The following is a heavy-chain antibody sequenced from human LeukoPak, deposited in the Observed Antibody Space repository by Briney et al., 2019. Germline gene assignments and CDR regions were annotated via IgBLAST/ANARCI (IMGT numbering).Heavy chain of an antibody. CDR1: GYTFSSYA. CDR3: ARVSEGVDTAQDYYYYGMDV. Sequence: GASVKVSCKASGYTFSSYAISWVRQAPGQGLEWMGGIIPIFGTANYAQKFQGGVTITADESTSTAYMELSSLRSEDTAVYYCARVSEGVDTAQDYYYYGMDVWGQGTTVTVSS. D-gene: IGHD5-18*01. V-gene: IGHV1-69*13. CDR2: IIPIFGTA. J-gene: IGHJ6*02.